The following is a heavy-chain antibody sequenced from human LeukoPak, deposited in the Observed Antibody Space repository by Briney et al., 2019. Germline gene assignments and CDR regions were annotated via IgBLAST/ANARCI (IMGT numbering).Heavy chain of an antibody. Sequence: GGSLRLSCAASGFSFSSYAMHWVRQAPGKGLEWVAVISYDGRNEYYADSVKGRFTISRDISKNTLYLQMNSLRVEDTAVYYCAKAYWYSSSWDFDYWGQGTLVTVSS. CDR2: ISYDGRNE. V-gene: IGHV3-30-3*01. CDR1: GFSFSSYA. J-gene: IGHJ4*02. CDR3: AKAYWYSSSWDFDY. D-gene: IGHD6-13*01.